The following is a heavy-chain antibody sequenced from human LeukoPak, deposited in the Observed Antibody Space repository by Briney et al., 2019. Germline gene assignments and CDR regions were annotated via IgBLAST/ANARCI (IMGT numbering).Heavy chain of an antibody. V-gene: IGHV4-39*07. D-gene: IGHD5-24*01. CDR1: SGSISTSNYY. CDR3: ARVEMATTAPLYYFDY. Sequence: SETLSLTCTVSSGSISTSNYYWGWVRQPPGKALEWIGNIFYSGSTYYNPSLKSRVTISVDTSKNQFSLKLSSVTAADTAVYYCARVEMATTAPLYYFDYWGQGTLVTVSS. J-gene: IGHJ4*02. CDR2: IFYSGST.